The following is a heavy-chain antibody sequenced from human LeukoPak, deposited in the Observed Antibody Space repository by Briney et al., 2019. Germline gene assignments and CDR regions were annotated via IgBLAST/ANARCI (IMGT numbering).Heavy chain of an antibody. Sequence: GGSLTLFCAASGFTVSSNYMSWVRQAPGKGLEWVSVIYSGGSTYYADSVKGRFTISRHNSKNTLYLQMNSLRAEDTAVYYCAREQGAPARGASMDVWGQGTTVTVSS. CDR2: IYSGGST. D-gene: IGHD1-26*01. CDR3: AREQGAPARGASMDV. V-gene: IGHV3-53*04. CDR1: GFTVSSNY. J-gene: IGHJ6*02.